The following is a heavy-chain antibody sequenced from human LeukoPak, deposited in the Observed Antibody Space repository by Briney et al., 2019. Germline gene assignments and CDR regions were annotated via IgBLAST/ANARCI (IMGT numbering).Heavy chain of an antibody. V-gene: IGHV4-59*01. Sequence: SETLSLTCTVSGASISSYYWSWIRQPPGKGLEWIGYIYYSGSTSYNPSLKSLVTISVDTSKNQFSLKLSSVTAADTAVYYCARDRDYYDSSMDYWGQGTLVTVSS. D-gene: IGHD3-22*01. CDR3: ARDRDYYDSSMDY. J-gene: IGHJ4*02. CDR1: GASISSYY. CDR2: IYYSGST.